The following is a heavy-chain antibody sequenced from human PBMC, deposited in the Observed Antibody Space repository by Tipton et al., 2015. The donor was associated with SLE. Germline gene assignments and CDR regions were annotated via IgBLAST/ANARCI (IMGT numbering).Heavy chain of an antibody. Sequence: QLVQSGGGLVQPGGSLRLSCAASGFTFSSYWMSWVRQAPGKGLEWVSFISGSGGSTYYSDSVKGRFTISRDNSKNTLYLQMNSLRAEDTAVYYCAKGRGYSGYDSSDYWGQGTLVTVSS. CDR3: AKGRGYSGYDSSDY. J-gene: IGHJ4*02. CDR1: GFTFSSYW. V-gene: IGHV3-23*04. CDR2: ISGSGGST. D-gene: IGHD5-12*01.